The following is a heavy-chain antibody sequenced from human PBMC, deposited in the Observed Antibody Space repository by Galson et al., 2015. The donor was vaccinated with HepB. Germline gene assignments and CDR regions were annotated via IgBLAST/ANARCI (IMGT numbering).Heavy chain of an antibody. CDR2: IYWDDDK. CDR3: AHVKSYGFRKGVSYFDH. D-gene: IGHD3-16*02. V-gene: IGHV2-5*02. Sequence: PALVKPTQTLTLTCTFSGFSLSTSGVGVGWVRQPPGKALEWLALIYWDDDKRYSPSLKSRVTITKDTSETQVVLRMTNMDPVDTATYYCAHVKSYGFRKGVSYFDHWGQGTLVTVSS. CDR1: GFSLSTSGVG. J-gene: IGHJ4*02.